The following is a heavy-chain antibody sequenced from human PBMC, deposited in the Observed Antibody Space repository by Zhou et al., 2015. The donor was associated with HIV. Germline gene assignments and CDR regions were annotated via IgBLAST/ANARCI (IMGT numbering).Heavy chain of an antibody. J-gene: IGHJ4*02. Sequence: QVQLVESGGGVVQPERSLRLSCAVSAFTFTNYDIHWVRQAPGRGLEWVAVIGYDGRSIYYADSVEGRFTLSRDKSKNTLFLQMNSLRLEDTGVYYCATDPQAGKPDYFDNWGQGTLVTVSS. D-gene: IGHD6-19*01. V-gene: IGHV3-30*03. CDR3: ATDPQAGKPDYFDN. CDR1: AFTFTNYD. CDR2: IGYDGRSI.